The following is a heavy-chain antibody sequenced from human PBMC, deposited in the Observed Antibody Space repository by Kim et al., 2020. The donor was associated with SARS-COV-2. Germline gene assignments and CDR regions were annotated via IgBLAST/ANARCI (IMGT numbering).Heavy chain of an antibody. Sequence: VKGRFTISRDNAKNSLYLQMNSLRAEDTAVYYCARANLGYSSSWYLGFDPWGQGTLVTVSS. CDR3: ARANLGYSSSWYLGFDP. V-gene: IGHV3-11*06. D-gene: IGHD6-13*01. J-gene: IGHJ5*02.